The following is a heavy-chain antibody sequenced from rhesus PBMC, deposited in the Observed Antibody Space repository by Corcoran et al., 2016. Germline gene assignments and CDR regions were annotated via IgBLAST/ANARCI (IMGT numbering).Heavy chain of an antibody. J-gene: IGHJ3*01. CDR2: STYRGST. D-gene: IGHD6S26*01. V-gene: IGHV4-122*02. CDR3: VRDDKQRRVQDVFDF. Sequence: QVKLQESGPGLVKPSETLSLTCSVSGCSISSGYYYWRWIHQPTGKGLAWIGYSTYRGSTSYIPYLNMCVNIERVTSKTQFYRKLSLVTVADTAVYYCVRDDKQRRVQDVFDFGGQRLMVTVSS. CDR1: GCSISSGYYY.